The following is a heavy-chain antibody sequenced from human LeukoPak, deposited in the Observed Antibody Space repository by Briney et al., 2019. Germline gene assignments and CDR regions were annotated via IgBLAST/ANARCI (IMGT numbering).Heavy chain of an antibody. D-gene: IGHD6-19*01. Sequence: GGSLRLSCVASGFTFNTVGMNWVRQAPGKGLEWVSFLRYDGRNQYYADSVKGRFTISRDNPKNTVYLQMSSLRPEDTAVYYCAKDPVAGAPSYYFDNWGQGTLVTVSS. CDR2: LRYDGRNQ. CDR1: GFTFNTVG. J-gene: IGHJ4*02. CDR3: AKDPVAGAPSYYFDN. V-gene: IGHV3-30*02.